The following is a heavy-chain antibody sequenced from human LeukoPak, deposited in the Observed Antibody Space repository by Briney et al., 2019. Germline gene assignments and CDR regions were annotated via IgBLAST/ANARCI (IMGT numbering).Heavy chain of an antibody. CDR3: ANFEGSTMIEVADDAFDI. D-gene: IGHD3-22*01. J-gene: IGHJ3*02. V-gene: IGHV3-23*01. CDR2: ISGSGGST. CDR1: GFTFSSYA. Sequence: GGSLRLSCAASGFTFSSYAMSWVRQAPGKGLEWVSAISGSGGSTYYADSVKGRFTISRDNSKNTLYLQMNSLRAEDTAVYYCANFEGSTMIEVADDAFDIWGQGTMVTVSS.